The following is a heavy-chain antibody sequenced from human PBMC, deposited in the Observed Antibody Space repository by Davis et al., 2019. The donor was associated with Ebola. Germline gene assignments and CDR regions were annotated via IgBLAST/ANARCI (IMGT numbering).Heavy chain of an antibody. CDR2: IYYSGST. J-gene: IGHJ4*02. Sequence: PSETLSLTCTVSGGSISSYYWSWIRQPPGKGLEWIGYIYYSGSTNYNPSLKSRVTISVDMSKNQFSLKLSSVTTADTAVYYCARDLISATGRGVDYWGQGTLVTVSS. CDR1: GGSISSYY. D-gene: IGHD6-13*01. V-gene: IGHV4-59*01. CDR3: ARDLISATGRGVDY.